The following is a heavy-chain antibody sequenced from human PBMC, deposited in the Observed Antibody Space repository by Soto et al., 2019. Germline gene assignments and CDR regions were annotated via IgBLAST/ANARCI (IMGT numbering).Heavy chain of an antibody. CDR1: GFTFSSYD. CDR3: ARVFSGSYAYLKVWYFDL. V-gene: IGHV3-13*01. CDR2: IGTAGDT. J-gene: IGHJ2*01. D-gene: IGHD1-26*01. Sequence: EVQLVESGGGLVQPGGSLRLSCAASGFTFSSYDMHWVRQATGKGLEWVSAIGTAGDTYYPGSVKGRFTISRENAKNSWYLQMNGVRAGDTAVYYCARVFSGSYAYLKVWYFDLWGRGTLVTVSS.